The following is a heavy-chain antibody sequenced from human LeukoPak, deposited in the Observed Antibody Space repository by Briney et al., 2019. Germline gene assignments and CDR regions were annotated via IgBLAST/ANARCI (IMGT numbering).Heavy chain of an antibody. Sequence: GGSLRLSCGASGFTFGTNWMHWVRQAPGKGLGWVSYISSSGSTIYYADSVKGRFTISRDNAKNSLYLQMNSLRAEDTAVYYCAELGITMIGGVWGKGTTVTISS. CDR3: AELGITMIGGV. J-gene: IGHJ6*04. CDR1: GFTFGTNW. CDR2: ISSSGSTI. V-gene: IGHV3-48*04. D-gene: IGHD3-10*02.